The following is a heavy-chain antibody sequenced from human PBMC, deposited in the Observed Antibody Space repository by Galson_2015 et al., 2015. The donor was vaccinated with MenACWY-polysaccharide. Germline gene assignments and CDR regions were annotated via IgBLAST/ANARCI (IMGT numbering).Heavy chain of an antibody. D-gene: IGHD6-6*01. CDR1: GGSISGHY. CDR2: IYYSGTT. J-gene: IGHJ6*02. Sequence: ETLSLTCSVSGGSISGHYWSWIRQPPGKGLEWIAYIYYSGTTNYNPSLQSRVTISLDTSRNQFSLTLSSVTAADTAVYYCARHLTEYKYAMDVWGQGTTVTVSS. CDR3: ARHLTEYKYAMDV. V-gene: IGHV4-59*11.